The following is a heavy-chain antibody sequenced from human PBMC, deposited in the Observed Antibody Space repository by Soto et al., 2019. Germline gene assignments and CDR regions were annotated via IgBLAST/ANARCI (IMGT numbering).Heavy chain of an antibody. CDR1: GGSISSGGYS. Sequence: QLQLQESGSGLVKPSQTLSLTCAVSGGSISSGGYSWSWIRQPPGQGLECIGYIYHSGSTYYNPSLKSRVTISVDRSKNQLSLKLSSVTAADTAVYYGARGTTTVTTFDYWGQGTLVTVSS. V-gene: IGHV4-30-2*01. J-gene: IGHJ4*02. CDR2: IYHSGST. D-gene: IGHD4-17*01. CDR3: ARGTTTVTTFDY.